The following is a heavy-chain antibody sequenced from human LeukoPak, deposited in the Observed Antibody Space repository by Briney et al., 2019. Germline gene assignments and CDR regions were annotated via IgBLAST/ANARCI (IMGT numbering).Heavy chain of an antibody. Sequence: SETLSLTCTVSGGSISGYYWSWIRQPPGKGLEWIGDIYYSGSTNYNASLKSRVTISVDTSNNQFSLKLSSVTAADTAVYYCARVLLAGTNGEWPFDYWGQGTLVTVSS. J-gene: IGHJ4*02. CDR2: IYYSGST. V-gene: IGHV4-59*01. CDR1: GGSISGYY. CDR3: ARVLLAGTNGEWPFDY. D-gene: IGHD6-19*01.